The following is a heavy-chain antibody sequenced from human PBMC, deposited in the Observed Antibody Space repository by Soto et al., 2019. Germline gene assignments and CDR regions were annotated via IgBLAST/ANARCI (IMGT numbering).Heavy chain of an antibody. D-gene: IGHD6-13*01. CDR2: ISYGSSFT. Sequence: GGSLRLSCVASGFDFRDYYMSWIRQAPGKGLEWVSHISYGSSFTAYAASVKGRFTVSRDNARNSLYLQMNSLRGDDTAVYYCARPSEAAAGNFQFRGNGTLVTVSS. J-gene: IGHJ1*01. V-gene: IGHV3-11*06. CDR3: ARPSEAAAGNFQF. CDR1: GFDFRDYY.